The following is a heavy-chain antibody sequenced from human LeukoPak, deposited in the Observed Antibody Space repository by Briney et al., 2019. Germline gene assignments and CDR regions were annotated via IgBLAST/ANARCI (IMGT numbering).Heavy chain of an antibody. V-gene: IGHV4-34*01. CDR3: ARGNIAAAVT. CDR1: GGSFSGYY. Sequence: SETLCLTCAVHGGSFSGYYWSWIRQPPGKGLEWIGEINHSGSTNYNPSLKSRVTISVDTSKNQFSLKLSSVTAADTAVYYCARGNIAAAVTWGQGTLVTVSS. CDR2: INHSGST. J-gene: IGHJ5*02. D-gene: IGHD6-13*01.